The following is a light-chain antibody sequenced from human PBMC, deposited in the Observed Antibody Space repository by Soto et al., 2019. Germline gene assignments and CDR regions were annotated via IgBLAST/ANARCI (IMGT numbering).Light chain of an antibody. CDR3: SSYVGSNNFARV. CDR1: SSDVGGYNY. Sequence: QSVLTQPPSASGSPGQSVTISCTGTSSDVGGYNYVSWYQQHPGKAPKLMIYEVSKRPSGVPDRFSGSKSGNTASLTVSGLQAEDAADYYCSSYVGSNNFARVFGGGTKLTVL. CDR2: EVS. V-gene: IGLV2-8*01. J-gene: IGLJ2*01.